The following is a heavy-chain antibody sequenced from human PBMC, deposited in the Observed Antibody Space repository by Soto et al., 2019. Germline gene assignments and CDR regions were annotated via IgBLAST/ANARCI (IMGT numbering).Heavy chain of an antibody. D-gene: IGHD5-18*01. V-gene: IGHV4-34*02. CDR2: INHSGTT. CDR3: SRKVGPYSYGPRSGGLDF. Sequence: QVQLQQWGAGLLKPSETLSLTCAVYSGSFSGYFWNWIRQSPGKGLEWIGEINHSGTTHYNPSLKSRVTISVDTSKNQFSLKLSSVTAADTAVYYCSRKVGPYSYGPRSGGLDFWGQGTTVTVSS. CDR1: SGSFSGYF. J-gene: IGHJ6*02.